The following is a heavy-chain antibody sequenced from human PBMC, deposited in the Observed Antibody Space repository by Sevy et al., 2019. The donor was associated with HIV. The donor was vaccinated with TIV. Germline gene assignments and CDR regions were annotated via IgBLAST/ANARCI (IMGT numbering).Heavy chain of an antibody. CDR3: ARPYGSGSWEAFDI. D-gene: IGHD3-10*01. V-gene: IGHV3-21*01. Sequence: GGSLRLSCAASGFTFNSYTMNWVRQAPGKGLEWVSSISFSSNYIYYVHSMKGRFTITRDNAQNSLYLQMNRLRAEDTAIYYCARPYGSGSWEAFDIWGQGTMVTVSS. CDR2: ISFSSNYI. CDR1: GFTFNSYT. J-gene: IGHJ3*02.